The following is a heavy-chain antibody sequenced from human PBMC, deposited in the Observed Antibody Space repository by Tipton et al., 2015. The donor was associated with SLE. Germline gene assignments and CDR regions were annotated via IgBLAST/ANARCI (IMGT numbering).Heavy chain of an antibody. CDR1: GGPISSFF. Sequence: TLSLTCTVSGGPISSFFWTWIRQPPGKGLEWIGYIYYSGSTKYNPSLKSRVTMSVDTSKNQFSLKLTSVTAADTAVYYCANDYGGSRGYDNCFDPWGQGILVTVSS. CDR3: ANDYGGSRGYDNCFDP. V-gene: IGHV4-59*01. CDR2: IYYSGST. J-gene: IGHJ5*02. D-gene: IGHD5-12*01.